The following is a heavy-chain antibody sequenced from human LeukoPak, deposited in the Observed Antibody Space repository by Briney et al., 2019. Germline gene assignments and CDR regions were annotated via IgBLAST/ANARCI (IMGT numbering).Heavy chain of an antibody. Sequence: SETLSLTCTVSGGSISSSSYYWGWIRQPPGKGLEWIGSIYYSGSTYYNPSLKSRVTISVDTSKNQFSLKLSSVTAADTAVYYCASIPARGYYYYMDVWGKGTTVTISS. J-gene: IGHJ6*03. CDR2: IYYSGST. CDR3: ASIPARGYYYYMDV. D-gene: IGHD6-25*01. CDR1: GGSISSSSYY. V-gene: IGHV4-39*01.